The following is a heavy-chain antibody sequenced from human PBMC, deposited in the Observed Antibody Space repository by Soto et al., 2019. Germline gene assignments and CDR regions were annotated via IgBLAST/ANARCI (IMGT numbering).Heavy chain of an antibody. CDR3: ARGGYYDSSGSHFDY. J-gene: IGHJ4*02. D-gene: IGHD3-22*01. V-gene: IGHV1-69*06. Sequence: ASVKVSFKASGGTLSSYAIRWVRQAPGQGLEWMGGISPIFGTANYAQKFQGRVTITADKSTSTAYMQLRSLRSEDTAVYYCARGGYYDSSGSHFDYCGQGTLVTVSS. CDR2: ISPIFGTA. CDR1: GGTLSSYA.